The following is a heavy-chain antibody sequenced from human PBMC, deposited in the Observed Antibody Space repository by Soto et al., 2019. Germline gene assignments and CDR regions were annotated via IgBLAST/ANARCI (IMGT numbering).Heavy chain of an antibody. J-gene: IGHJ4*02. V-gene: IGHV4-34*01. Sequence: QVQLQQWGAGLLKPSETLSLTCAVYGGSFSGYYWSWIRQPPGKGLEWIGEINHSGSTNYNPSLKSQVTISVDTSKSQFSLKLSSVTAADTAVYYCARGRGGYGSGSYYISRRFDYWGQGTLVTVSS. D-gene: IGHD3-10*01. CDR2: INHSGST. CDR3: ARGRGGYGSGSYYISRRFDY. CDR1: GGSFSGYY.